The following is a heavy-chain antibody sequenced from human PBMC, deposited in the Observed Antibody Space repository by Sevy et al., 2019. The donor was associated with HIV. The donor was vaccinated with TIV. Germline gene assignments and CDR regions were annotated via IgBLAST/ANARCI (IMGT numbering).Heavy chain of an antibody. Sequence: SETLSLTCTVFGGSISAYYWSWIRQPPGKGLEYIGYIYYTGSTNYNPSLKSRLTISVDTSKNQFSLRLTSVTAADTAIYYCARAPPVRSGDDSLNWFDPWGQGTLVTVSS. J-gene: IGHJ5*02. CDR2: IYYTGST. CDR1: GGSISAYY. D-gene: IGHD5-12*01. CDR3: ARAPPVRSGDDSLNWFDP. V-gene: IGHV4-59*01.